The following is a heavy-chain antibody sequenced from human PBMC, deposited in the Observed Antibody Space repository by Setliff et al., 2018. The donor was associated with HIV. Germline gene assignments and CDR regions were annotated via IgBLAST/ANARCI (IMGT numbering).Heavy chain of an antibody. CDR2: INHSGST. V-gene: IGHV4-34*01. D-gene: IGHD6-13*01. J-gene: IGHJ6*03. CDR1: GVSFSDYS. CDR3: ARATTGYSSIWYRNGLTYYYYMDV. Sequence: SETLSLTCAVYGVSFSDYSWTWIRQPPGRGLEWIGEINHSGSTSYNPSLKSRVSMSVDTSKNQFSLKLSSVTAADTAIFYCARATTGYSSIWYRNGLTYYYYMDVWGRGTKVT.